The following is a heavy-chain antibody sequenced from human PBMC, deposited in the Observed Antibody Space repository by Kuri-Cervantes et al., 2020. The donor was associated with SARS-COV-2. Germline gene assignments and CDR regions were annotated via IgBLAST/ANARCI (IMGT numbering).Heavy chain of an antibody. J-gene: IGHJ4*02. D-gene: IGHD4-23*01. CDR2: INPNSGNT. Sequence: ASVKVSCKASGYTFTGYFIHWVRQAPGQGLEWIGWINPNSGNTNYAQKLQGRVTMTTDTSTSTAYMELRSLRSDDTAVYYCAISVVTRGFYFDYWGQGTLVTVSS. CDR3: AISVVTRGFYFDY. CDR1: GYTFTGYF. V-gene: IGHV1-18*04.